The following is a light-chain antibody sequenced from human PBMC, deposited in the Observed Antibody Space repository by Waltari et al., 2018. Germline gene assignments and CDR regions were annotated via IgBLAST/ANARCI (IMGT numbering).Light chain of an antibody. CDR1: QSVSSSY. CDR2: GSS. CDR3: HQYGTSPWT. J-gene: IGKJ1*01. V-gene: IGKV3-20*01. Sequence: EIVLTQSPGTLSFSPGETATLSCRASQSVSSSYIAWYQQKPGQAPRLVMYGSSSRATGIPDRFSGDGSATDFTLTISRLEPEDFAVYYCHQYGTSPWTFGQGTKVDIK.